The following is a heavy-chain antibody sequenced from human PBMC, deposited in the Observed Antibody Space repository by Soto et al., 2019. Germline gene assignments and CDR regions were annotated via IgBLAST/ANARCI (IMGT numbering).Heavy chain of an antibody. CDR3: ARDSPHDYFDSSGYDALDI. J-gene: IGHJ3*02. D-gene: IGHD3-22*01. V-gene: IGHV1-46*01. Sequence: GASVKVSCKASGYTLTNYYIHWVRQAPGQGLEWMGIINPSEGSTDYPQKFRGRVSLTPDTSTTTVYMELSSLSSEDTAVYYCARDSPHDYFDSSGYDALDIWGQGTMVTVSS. CDR2: INPSEGST. CDR1: GYTLTNYY.